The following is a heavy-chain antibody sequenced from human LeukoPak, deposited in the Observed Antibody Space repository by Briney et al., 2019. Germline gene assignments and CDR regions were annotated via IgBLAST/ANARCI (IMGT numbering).Heavy chain of an antibody. V-gene: IGHV5-51*01. Sequence: GESLKISCKGSGYSFTNYWIGWVRQMPGKGLEWMGIIYPGDSDTRYSPSFQGQVTISADKSISTAYLQWSSLKASDTAMYYCARRGGYSSSLSWFDRWGQGTLVTVSS. CDR2: IYPGDSDT. CDR1: GYSFTNYW. J-gene: IGHJ5*02. CDR3: ARRGGYSSSLSWFDR. D-gene: IGHD6-13*01.